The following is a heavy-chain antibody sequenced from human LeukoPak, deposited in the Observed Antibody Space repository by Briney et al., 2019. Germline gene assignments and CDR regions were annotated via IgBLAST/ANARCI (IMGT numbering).Heavy chain of an antibody. D-gene: IGHD5-18*01. CDR3: ASADTAMVPFDY. CDR1: GGTFSSYA. J-gene: IGHJ4*02. Sequence: ASVTVSFKGSGGTFSSYAISWVRQAPGQGEEWMGGIIPTFGRANYAQKFQGRVTIAADESTSTAYMELSSLRSEDTAVYYCASADTAMVPFDYWGQGTLVTVSS. V-gene: IGHV1-69*13. CDR2: IIPTFGRA.